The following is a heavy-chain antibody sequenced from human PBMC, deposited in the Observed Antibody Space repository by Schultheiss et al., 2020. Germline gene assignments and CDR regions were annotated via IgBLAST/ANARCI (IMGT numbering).Heavy chain of an antibody. Sequence: GGSLRLSCAASGFTFSSYSMNWVRQAPGKGLEWVSYISSSSSTIYYADSVKGRFTISRDNAKNSLYLQMNSLRAEDTAVYYCARDQWDYDFWSGYYWFDYWGQGTLVTVSS. V-gene: IGHV3-48*04. CDR3: ARDQWDYDFWSGYYWFDY. J-gene: IGHJ4*02. D-gene: IGHD3-3*01. CDR2: ISSSSSTI. CDR1: GFTFSSYS.